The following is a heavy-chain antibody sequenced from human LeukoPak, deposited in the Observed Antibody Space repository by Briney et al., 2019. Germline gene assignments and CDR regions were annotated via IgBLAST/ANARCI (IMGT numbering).Heavy chain of an antibody. V-gene: IGHV3-21*01. J-gene: IGHJ4*02. CDR3: ARDGGVSGYDLLDY. CDR2: ITTTFYT. D-gene: IGHD5-12*01. CDR1: GFTFSSYS. Sequence: GGSLRLSCAASGFTFSSYSFNWVRQVPGKGLEWVSSITTTFYTYYTDSVKGRFTISRDNAKNSLYLQMISLRAEDTAVYYCARDGGVSGYDLLDYWGQGTLVTVSS.